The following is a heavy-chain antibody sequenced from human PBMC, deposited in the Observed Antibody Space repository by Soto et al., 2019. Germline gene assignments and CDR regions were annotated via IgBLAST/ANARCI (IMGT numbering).Heavy chain of an antibody. J-gene: IGHJ4*02. V-gene: IGHV4-4*07. CDR1: GCSLSKYY. Sequence: WETLSLTCSVSGCSLSKYYWSWIRQPAGKGLEWIGRISTSGHVVSKVSLRSRLTMSVDMSNNHFSLKLTSVTAADTAAYYCARDNNDFWSLYPLAFDYWGQGALVTVSS. D-gene: IGHD3-3*01. CDR3: ARDNNDFWSLYPLAFDY. CDR2: ISTSGHV.